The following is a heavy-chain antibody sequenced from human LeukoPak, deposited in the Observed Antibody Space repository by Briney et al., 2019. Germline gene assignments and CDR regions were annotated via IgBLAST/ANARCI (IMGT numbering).Heavy chain of an antibody. CDR3: ARSDHNFWSGSYTFDI. CDR1: GYSINSDKS. CDR2: IYHSGST. Sequence: SETLSLTCAVSGYSINSDKSWGWIRQPPGKGLEWIGSIYHSGSTYYNPSLKSRVTISVDTSKNQFPLKLSSVTAADTAVYYCARSDHNFWSGSYTFDIWGQGTMVTVSS. J-gene: IGHJ3*02. D-gene: IGHD3-3*01. V-gene: IGHV4-38-2*01.